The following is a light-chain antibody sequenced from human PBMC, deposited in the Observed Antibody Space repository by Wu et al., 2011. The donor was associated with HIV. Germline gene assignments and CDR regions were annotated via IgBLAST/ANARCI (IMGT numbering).Light chain of an antibody. V-gene: IGKV3-11*01. CDR1: RNIYTS. Sequence: EIVLTQSPATLSLSPGETATLSCRASRNIYTSLAWYQQRPGRAPRLLIYSASNRATDVSSRFSGSGSGTDFTLTISRLEPEEFGIYYCQQRGYWGTFGGGPRWRPN. CDR2: SAS. J-gene: IGKJ4*01. CDR3: QQRGYWGT.